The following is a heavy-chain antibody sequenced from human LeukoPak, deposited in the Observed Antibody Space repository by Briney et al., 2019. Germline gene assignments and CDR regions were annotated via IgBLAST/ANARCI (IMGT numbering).Heavy chain of an antibody. D-gene: IGHD3-22*01. Sequence: GGSLRLSCAASGVTLSTYAMSWARQAPGKGLEWVSGISSSGSGDNTYYADSVKGRFTISRDSSENTLYLQMNSLRAEDTAVYYCANHLTMIVVVITGPFDYWGQGTLVTVSS. CDR1: GVTLSTYA. V-gene: IGHV3-23*01. CDR3: ANHLTMIVVVITGPFDY. CDR2: ISSSGSGDNT. J-gene: IGHJ4*02.